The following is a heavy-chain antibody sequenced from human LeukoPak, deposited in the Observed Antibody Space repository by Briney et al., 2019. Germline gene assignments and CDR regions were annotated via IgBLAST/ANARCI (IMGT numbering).Heavy chain of an antibody. V-gene: IGHV4-34*01. D-gene: IGHD4-11*01. CDR1: GTSFISYY. J-gene: IGHJ4*02. CDR2: VNHSGYT. CDR3: ARMTKGHDY. Sequence: KPSETLSLTCGVSGTSFISYYWSWIRQTPGKRLEWIGEVNHSGYTNMNPSLKSRVTISVDASKNQFSLRMNTVTAADTAVYFCARMTKGHDYWGQGTLVTVSS.